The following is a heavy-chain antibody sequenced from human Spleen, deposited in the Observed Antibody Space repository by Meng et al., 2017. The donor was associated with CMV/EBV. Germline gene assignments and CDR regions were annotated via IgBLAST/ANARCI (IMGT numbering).Heavy chain of an antibody. V-gene: IGHV1-69*16. CDR1: GVRFRRFT. CDR2: ILPILGTT. J-gene: IGHJ4*02. Sequence: GVRFRRFTISWVRAAPRHGLEWVGGILPILGTTCFAQNFQDRVTLTPDESTSTTYFALSRLPFEDTAVCYCATSSVVAPSPTLEFWGQGTLVTVSS. CDR3: ATSSVVAPSPTLEF. D-gene: IGHD2-21*01.